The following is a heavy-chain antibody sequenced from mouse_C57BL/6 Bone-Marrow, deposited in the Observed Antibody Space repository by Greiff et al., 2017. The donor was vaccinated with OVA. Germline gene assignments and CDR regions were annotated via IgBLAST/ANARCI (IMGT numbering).Heavy chain of an antibody. J-gene: IGHJ1*03. CDR1: GFTFSDFY. Sequence: EVMLVESGGGLVQSGRSLRLSCATSGFTFSDFYMEWVRQALGKGLEWIAASRNKANDYTTEYSASVKGRFIVSRDTSQSILYLQMNALRAEDTAIYYCARDAWGRYFDVWGTGTTVTVSS. CDR2: SRNKANDYTT. V-gene: IGHV7-1*01. CDR3: ARDAWGRYFDV.